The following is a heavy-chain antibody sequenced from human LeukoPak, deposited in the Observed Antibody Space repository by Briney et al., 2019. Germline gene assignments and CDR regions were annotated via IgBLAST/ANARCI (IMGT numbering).Heavy chain of an antibody. CDR1: GFTFSTYA. CDR3: ASGEQPLVLAAFDI. J-gene: IGHJ3*02. Sequence: PGRSLRLSCAASGFTFSTYAMHWVRQAPGKGLEWVAVISYDGSGAYYADSVKGRFTISRDNSKNTLFLQMNSLRAEDTAAYFCASGEQPLVLAAFDIWGQGTMVTVSP. V-gene: IGHV3-30-3*01. D-gene: IGHD6-13*01. CDR2: ISYDGSGA.